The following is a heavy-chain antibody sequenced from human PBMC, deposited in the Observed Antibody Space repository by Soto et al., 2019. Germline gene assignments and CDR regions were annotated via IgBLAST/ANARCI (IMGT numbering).Heavy chain of an antibody. D-gene: IGHD6-13*01. J-gene: IGHJ4*02. CDR2: ISAYDGNT. CDR3: ARVGAIAAAEGDN. Sequence: QVQLVQPGAEVKKPGASVKVSCKASGYTFNSYGISWVRQAPGEGLEWMGWISAYDGNTDYAQQFQGRVTMTTDTSTSTAYMELRSLRSDDTAVYYCARVGAIAAAEGDNWGQGTLVTVSS. CDR1: GYTFNSYG. V-gene: IGHV1-18*01.